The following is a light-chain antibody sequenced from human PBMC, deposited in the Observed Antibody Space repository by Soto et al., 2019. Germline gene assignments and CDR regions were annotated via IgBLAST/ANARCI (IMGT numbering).Light chain of an antibody. CDR1: QGISSY. V-gene: IGKV1-9*01. Sequence: IQLTQSPSSLSASVGDRVTITCRATQGISSYLAWYQQKPGKAPKLLIYAASTLQSGVPSRFSGSGSGTDFTLTISSLQPGDFAVYYCQQYNKWPRTFGQGTKVDIK. CDR2: AAS. J-gene: IGKJ1*01. CDR3: QQYNKWPRT.